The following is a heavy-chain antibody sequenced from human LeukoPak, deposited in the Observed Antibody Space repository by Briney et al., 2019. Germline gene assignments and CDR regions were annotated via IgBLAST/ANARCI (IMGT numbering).Heavy chain of an antibody. J-gene: IGHJ4*02. D-gene: IGHD3-10*01. CDR2: MYYSGTT. V-gene: IGHV4-39*02. CDR1: GGSISSSTHY. Sequence: SETLSLTCTVSGGSISSSTHYWGWIRQPPGKGLEWIGTMYYSGTTYYSQSLKSRINMSVDTSKNQLSLKLSSVTAADTAIYYCARASVVRGFDYWGQGTLVTVSS. CDR3: ARASVVRGFDY.